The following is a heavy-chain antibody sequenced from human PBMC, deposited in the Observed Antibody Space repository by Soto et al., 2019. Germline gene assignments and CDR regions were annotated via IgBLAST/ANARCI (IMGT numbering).Heavy chain of an antibody. Sequence: PCGPLRVCCSASGFTFIKHWMHCVLQVPGRGLVGFARSNMDGRTTSYADSVKGRFTISRDNAENTLSLQMTDLRVEDAAVYHCVRDLLGYCNNSICYPHRIFAPWGQGXVVTVSS. D-gene: IGHD2-15*01. CDR3: VRDLLGYCNNSICYPHRIFAP. CDR2: SNMDGRTT. V-gene: IGHV3-74*01. CDR1: GFTFIKHW. J-gene: IGHJ5*02.